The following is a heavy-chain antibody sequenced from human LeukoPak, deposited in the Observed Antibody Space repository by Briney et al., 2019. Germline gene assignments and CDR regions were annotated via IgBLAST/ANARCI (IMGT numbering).Heavy chain of an antibody. CDR1: GFTFSSYA. CDR2: VSGGSGTP. CDR3: AKGGLGATPRFDP. V-gene: IGHV3-23*01. D-gene: IGHD1-26*01. Sequence: GGSLRLSCAATGFTFSSYAMSWVRQAPGKGLEWVSTVSGGSGTPYYADSVKGRFTISRDISKTTLYLQMNSLRVEDTAVYYCAKGGLGATPRFDPWGQGTLVTVSS. J-gene: IGHJ5*02.